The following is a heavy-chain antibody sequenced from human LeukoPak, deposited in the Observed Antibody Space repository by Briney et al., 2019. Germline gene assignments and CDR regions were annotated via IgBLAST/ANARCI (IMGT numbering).Heavy chain of an antibody. J-gene: IGHJ4*02. CDR1: GFTFSSYG. D-gene: IGHD3-10*01. Sequence: GGSLRLSCAASGFTFSSYGMHWVRQAPGKGLEWVAVISYDGSNKYYADSVKGRFTISRDNSKNTLYLQMNSLRAEDTAVYYCAKAHAGVRGVPRGYWGQGTQVTVSS. CDR2: ISYDGSNK. CDR3: AKAHAGVRGVPRGY. V-gene: IGHV3-30*18.